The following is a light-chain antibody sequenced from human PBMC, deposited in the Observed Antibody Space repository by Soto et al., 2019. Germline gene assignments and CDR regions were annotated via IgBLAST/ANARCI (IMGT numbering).Light chain of an antibody. Sequence: QSALTQPASVSGSPGQSITISCTGTSNDVGSYNLVSWYQQHPGKAPKVMIYEGSKRPSGVSNRFSGSKSGNTASLTISGLHAEDEADYYCCSYASITTWVFGGGTKLTVL. V-gene: IGLV2-23*01. J-gene: IGLJ3*02. CDR2: EGS. CDR3: CSYASITTWV. CDR1: SNDVGSYNL.